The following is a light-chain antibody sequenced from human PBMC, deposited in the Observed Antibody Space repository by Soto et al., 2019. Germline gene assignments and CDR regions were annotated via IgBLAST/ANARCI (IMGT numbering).Light chain of an antibody. V-gene: IGKV2-28*01. J-gene: IGKJ4*01. CDR1: QSLLHRNGYNY. Sequence: DIVLTQSPLSLPVTPGEPASISCRSSQSLLHRNGYNYLDWYLQKPGQSPLLFIYLGSNRASVVPDRFSGSGSGTDFTLKISRVEAEDVGIYYCMQALQPTLSFGGGTKVELK. CDR2: LGS. CDR3: MQALQPTLS.